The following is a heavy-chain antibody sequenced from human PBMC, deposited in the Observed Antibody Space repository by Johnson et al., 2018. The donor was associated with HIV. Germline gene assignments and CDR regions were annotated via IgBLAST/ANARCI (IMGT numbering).Heavy chain of an antibody. Sequence: VQLVESGGGLVKPGGSLRLSCAASGFTFSNAWMSWVRQAPGKGLEWVGRIKSKTDGGTTDYAAPVKGRFTISRDNSKNTLYLQMNSLRAEDTAVYYCARDDGWEPTGNDAFDIWGQGTMVTVSS. CDR2: IKSKTDGGTT. D-gene: IGHD1-26*01. J-gene: IGHJ3*02. V-gene: IGHV3-15*01. CDR3: ARDDGWEPTGNDAFDI. CDR1: GFTFSNAW.